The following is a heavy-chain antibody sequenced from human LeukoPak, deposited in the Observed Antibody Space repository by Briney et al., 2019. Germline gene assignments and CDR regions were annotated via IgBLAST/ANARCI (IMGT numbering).Heavy chain of an antibody. Sequence: SETLSLTCTVSGASISTHYWGWIRQPPEKGPEWIGDFYFSGSTNYNPSLKSRATISGDTSKNQFSLKLSSVTAADTAVYYCARDQIVMSSSPQEMNYYYYYMDVWGKGTTVTVSS. CDR3: ARDQIVMSSSPQEMNYYYYYMDV. CDR1: GASISTHY. CDR2: FYFSGST. J-gene: IGHJ6*03. V-gene: IGHV4-59*11. D-gene: IGHD6-6*01.